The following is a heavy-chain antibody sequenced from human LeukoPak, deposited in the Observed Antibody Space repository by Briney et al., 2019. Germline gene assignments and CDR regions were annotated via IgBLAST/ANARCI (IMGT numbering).Heavy chain of an antibody. Sequence: PGGSVRLSCAASGLTVNDNYMTWVRQAPGKGRKWVSVIYGGGDTTYYADYVKGRFTISRDSSKNTMYLQMNSLRPEDTAVYYCTRDSGIAVAATYDYWGQGTLVTVSS. J-gene: IGHJ4*02. CDR1: GLTVNDNY. CDR3: TRDSGIAVAATYDY. D-gene: IGHD6-19*01. CDR2: IYGGGDTT. V-gene: IGHV3-66*02.